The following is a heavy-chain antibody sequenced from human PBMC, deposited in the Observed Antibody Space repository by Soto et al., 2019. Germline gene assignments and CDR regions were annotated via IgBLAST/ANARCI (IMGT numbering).Heavy chain of an antibody. V-gene: IGHV4-59*08. J-gene: IGHJ6*02. CDR2: IYYRGNT. D-gene: IGHD5-18*01. CDR3: AAQVCSWRKQLYRSAMDV. Sequence: SETLSLTCTVSGGSISSYYWSWIRQPPGKGLEWIGYIYYRGNTNYNPSLKSRVTISLDTSKNQFSLKLSSVTAADTAVYYCAAQVCSWRKQLYRSAMDVWGQGTTVTVSS. CDR1: GGSISSYY.